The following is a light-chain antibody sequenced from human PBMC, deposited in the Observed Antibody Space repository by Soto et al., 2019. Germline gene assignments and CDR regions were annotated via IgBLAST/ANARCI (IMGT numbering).Light chain of an antibody. CDR1: QSISSY. CDR2: DAS. Sequence: STQFSASLTQSHVPSETLSCRASQSISSYLAWYQQKPGQAPRLLIYDASSRATGIPARFSGSGSGTDFTLTISSLEPEDFAVYYCQQRNNWPPAFGQGTRLEIK. V-gene: IGKV3-11*01. J-gene: IGKJ5*01. CDR3: QQRNNWPPA.